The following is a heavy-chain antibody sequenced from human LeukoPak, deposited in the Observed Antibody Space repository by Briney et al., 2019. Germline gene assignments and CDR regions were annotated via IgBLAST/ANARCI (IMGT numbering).Heavy chain of an antibody. J-gene: IGHJ4*02. CDR3: ARVKVIAAAGYYFDY. V-gene: IGHV4-31*03. CDR2: IYYSGSTT. D-gene: IGHD6-13*01. CDR1: GGSISSSSYY. Sequence: SQTLFLTCTVSGGSISSSSYYWSWIRQHPGKGLEWIGYIYYSGSTTYYNPSLKSRVIISVDTSKNQFSLKLSSVTAADTAVYYCARVKVIAAAGYYFDYWGQGTLVTVSS.